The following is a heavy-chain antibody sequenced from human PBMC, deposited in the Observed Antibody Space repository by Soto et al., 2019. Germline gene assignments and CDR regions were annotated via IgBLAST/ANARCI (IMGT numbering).Heavy chain of an antibody. Sequence: QVQLQESGPGLVKPSETLSLTCTVSGGSISSYYWSWIRQPPGKGLEWIGYIYYSGSTNYNPSLKSRVTISVDTSKNQFSRKLSSVTAADTAVYYCARASPYDFWSGYYLYFDYWGQGTLVTVSS. CDR3: ARASPYDFWSGYYLYFDY. V-gene: IGHV4-59*01. CDR2: IYYSGST. D-gene: IGHD3-3*01. J-gene: IGHJ4*02. CDR1: GGSISSYY.